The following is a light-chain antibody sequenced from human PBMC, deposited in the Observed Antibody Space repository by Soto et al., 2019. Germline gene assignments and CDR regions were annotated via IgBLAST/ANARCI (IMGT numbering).Light chain of an antibody. V-gene: IGLV3-21*02. CDR1: NIGIMR. Sequence: SYELTQPPSVSVAPGQTARITCGGNNIGIMRVHWYQQKPGQAPVLVVYDDSDRPSGIPERFSGSKSENTATLTISSVEAGDEADYSCQVWDSSRDHGVFGGGTKLTVL. CDR3: QVWDSSRDHGV. CDR2: DDS. J-gene: IGLJ2*01.